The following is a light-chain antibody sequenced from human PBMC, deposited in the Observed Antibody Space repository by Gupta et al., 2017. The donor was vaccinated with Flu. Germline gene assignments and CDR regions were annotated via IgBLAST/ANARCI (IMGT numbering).Light chain of an antibody. CDR1: SSDSGTYNY. Sequence: GQSVAISFTGTSSDSGTYNYVPWYHQPPAKCPILIIDDGTTRPPGGPVGFTGSTSGNTASLTISGLQAEDEGYYHCYSYGDASVFGGGIKLTVL. J-gene: IGLJ2*01. V-gene: IGLV2-11*03. CDR2: DGT. CDR3: YSYGDASV.